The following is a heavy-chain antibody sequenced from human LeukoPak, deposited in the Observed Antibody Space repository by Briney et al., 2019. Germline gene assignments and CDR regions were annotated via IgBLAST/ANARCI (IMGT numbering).Heavy chain of an antibody. CDR3: ALRGNWFDP. D-gene: IGHD4-17*01. CDR2: ISSSGSTI. CDR1: GFTFSSYE. V-gene: IGHV3-48*03. J-gene: IGHJ5*02. Sequence: PGGSLRLSCAASGFTFSSYEMNWVRQAPGKGLEWVSYISSSGSTIYYADSVKGRFTISRDNSKNTLYLQMNSLRAEDTAVYYCALRGNWFDPWGQGTLVTVSS.